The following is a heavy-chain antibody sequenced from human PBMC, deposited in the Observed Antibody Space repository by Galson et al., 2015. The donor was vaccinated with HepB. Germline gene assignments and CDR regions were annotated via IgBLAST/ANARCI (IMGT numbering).Heavy chain of an antibody. CDR3: ARGLSGWYFDL. J-gene: IGHJ2*01. V-gene: IGHV1-69*10. CDR1: GGTFSSYA. D-gene: IGHD6-19*01. Sequence: SVKVSCKASGGTFSSYAISWVRQAPGQGLEWMGQIIPILGIANSAQKFQGRVTITADKSTSTAYMDLSSLRSEDTAVYFCARGLSGWYFDLWGRGTLVTVSS. CDR2: IIPILGIA.